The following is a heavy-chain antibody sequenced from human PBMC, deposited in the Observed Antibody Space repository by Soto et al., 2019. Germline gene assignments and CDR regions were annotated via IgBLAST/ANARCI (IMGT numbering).Heavy chain of an antibody. Sequence: PVGSLRLSCAASGFTFSSYAMHWVRQAPGKGLEWVAVISYDGSNKYYADSVKGRFTISRDNSKNTLYLQMNSLRAEDTAVYYCARAPGTDYYYYGMDVWGQGTTVTVSS. V-gene: IGHV3-30-3*01. D-gene: IGHD3-10*01. CDR2: ISYDGSNK. J-gene: IGHJ6*02. CDR1: GFTFSSYA. CDR3: ARAPGTDYYYYGMDV.